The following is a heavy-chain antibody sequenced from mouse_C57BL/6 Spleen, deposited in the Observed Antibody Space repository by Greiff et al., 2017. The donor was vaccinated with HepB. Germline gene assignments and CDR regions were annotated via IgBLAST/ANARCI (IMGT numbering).Heavy chain of an antibody. Sequence: QVHVKQPGAELVKPGASVKMSCKASGYTFTSYWITWVKQRPGQGLEWIGDIYPGSGSTNYNEKFKSKATLTVDTSSSTAYMQLSSLTSEDSAVYYCARGDSSGYVDYAMDYWGQGTSVTVSS. D-gene: IGHD3-2*02. V-gene: IGHV1-55*01. CDR1: GYTFTSYW. CDR2: IYPGSGST. J-gene: IGHJ4*01. CDR3: ARGDSSGYVDYAMDY.